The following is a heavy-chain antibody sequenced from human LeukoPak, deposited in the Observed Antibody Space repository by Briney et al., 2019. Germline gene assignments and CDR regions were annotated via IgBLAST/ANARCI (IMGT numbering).Heavy chain of an antibody. CDR1: GGSISSYY. CDR2: IYTSGST. J-gene: IGHJ4*02. Sequence: SETLSLTCTVSGGSISSYYWSWIRQPAGKGLEWIGRIYTSGSTNYNPSFKSRVTMSVDTSKNQFSLKLSSVTAADTAVYYCAGFDILTGYSFFDYWGQGTLVTVSS. D-gene: IGHD3-9*01. CDR3: AGFDILTGYSFFDY. V-gene: IGHV4-4*07.